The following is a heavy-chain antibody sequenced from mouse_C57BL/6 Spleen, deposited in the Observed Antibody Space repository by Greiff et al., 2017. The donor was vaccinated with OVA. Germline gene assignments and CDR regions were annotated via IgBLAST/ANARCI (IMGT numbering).Heavy chain of an antibody. CDR2: IYPRDGST. CDR3: ARDYYGSSYGWYFDV. J-gene: IGHJ1*03. Sequence: SDAELVKPGASVKISCKVSGYTFTDHTIHWMKQRPEQGLEWIGYIYPRDGSTKYNEKFKGKATLTADKSSSTAYMQLNSLTSEDSAVYFCARDYYGSSYGWYFDVWGTGTTVTVSS. CDR1: GYTFTDHT. D-gene: IGHD1-1*01. V-gene: IGHV1-78*01.